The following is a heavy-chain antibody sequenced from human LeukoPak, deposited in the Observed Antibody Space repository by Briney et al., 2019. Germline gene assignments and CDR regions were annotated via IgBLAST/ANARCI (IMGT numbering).Heavy chain of an antibody. CDR3: ARECSSSTSCYSDSYYYYMDV. Sequence: SETLSLTCTVSGGSISSYYWSWIRQPAGKGLEWIERIYTSGSTNYNPSLKSRVTMSVDTSKNQFSLKLSSVTAADTAVYYCARECSSSTSCYSDSYYYYMDVWGKGTTVTVSS. CDR1: GGSISSYY. V-gene: IGHV4-4*07. D-gene: IGHD2-2*02. CDR2: IYTSGST. J-gene: IGHJ6*03.